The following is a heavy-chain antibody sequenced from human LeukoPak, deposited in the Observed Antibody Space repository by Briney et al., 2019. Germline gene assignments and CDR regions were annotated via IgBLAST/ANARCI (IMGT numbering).Heavy chain of an antibody. J-gene: IGHJ4*02. D-gene: IGHD4-17*01. CDR2: MNPNSGNT. Sequence: ASVKVSCKASGYTFTSYDINWVRQATGQGLEWMGWMNPNSGNTGYAQKFQGRVTITRNTSISTAYMELSSLRSEDTAVYYCARDYGDYYFKFDYWSQGTLVTVSS. V-gene: IGHV1-8*03. CDR1: GYTFTSYD. CDR3: ARDYGDYYFKFDY.